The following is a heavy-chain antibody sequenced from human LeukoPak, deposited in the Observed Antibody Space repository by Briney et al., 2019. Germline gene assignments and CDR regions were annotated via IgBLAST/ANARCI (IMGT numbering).Heavy chain of an antibody. Sequence: ASVKVSCKASGGTFSSYAISWVRQAPGQGLEWMGGIIPIFGTANYAQKFQGRVTITTDESTSTAYMELSSLRSEDTAVYYCARAGGPRITGITGTNYYYYYMDVWGKGTTVTVSS. CDR3: ARAGGPRITGITGTNYYYYYMDV. CDR1: GGTFSSYA. D-gene: IGHD1-20*01. V-gene: IGHV1-69*05. J-gene: IGHJ6*03. CDR2: IIPIFGTA.